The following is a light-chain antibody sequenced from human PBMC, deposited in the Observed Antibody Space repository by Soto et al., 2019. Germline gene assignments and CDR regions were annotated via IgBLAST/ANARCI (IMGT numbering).Light chain of an antibody. CDR2: ATS. CDR3: PQGYTTRWT. J-gene: IGKJ1*01. Sequence: DIQMTQSPPSLSPYVGDGVPITCRASQNIRSFLNWYQQIPGKAPNLLIYATSILQTGVLSRFSGSGTGTDFTLTITGLPPEDFATYYCPQGYTTRWTFGQGNKVELK. CDR1: QNIRSF. V-gene: IGKV1-39*01.